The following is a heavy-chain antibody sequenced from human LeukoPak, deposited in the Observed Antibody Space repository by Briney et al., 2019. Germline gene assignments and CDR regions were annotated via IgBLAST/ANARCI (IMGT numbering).Heavy chain of an antibody. CDR2: IYWDDDK. CDR3: AHITMVRGVIIPGAFDI. Sequence: SGPTLVNPTQTLTLTCTFSGSSLSTSGVGVGWIRQPPGKALEWLALIYWDDDKRYSPSLKSRLTITKDTSKNQVVLTMTNMDPVDTATYYCAHITMVRGVIIPGAFDIWGQGTMVTVSS. J-gene: IGHJ3*02. D-gene: IGHD3-10*01. CDR1: GSSLSTSGVG. V-gene: IGHV2-5*02.